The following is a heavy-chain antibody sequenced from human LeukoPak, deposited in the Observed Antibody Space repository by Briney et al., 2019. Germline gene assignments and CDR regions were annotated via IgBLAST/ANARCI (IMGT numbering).Heavy chain of an antibody. Sequence: ASVKVSCKASGGTFSSYAISWVRQAPGQGLEWMGWINTNTGNPTYAQGFTGRFVFSLDTSVSTAYLQISSPKAEGTAVYYCARDLREGDAFDIWGQGTMVTVSS. J-gene: IGHJ3*02. CDR1: GGTFSSYA. CDR3: ARDLREGDAFDI. V-gene: IGHV7-4-1*02. D-gene: IGHD1-26*01. CDR2: INTNTGNP.